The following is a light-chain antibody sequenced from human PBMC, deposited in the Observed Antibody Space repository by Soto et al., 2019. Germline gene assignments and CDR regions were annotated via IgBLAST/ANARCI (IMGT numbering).Light chain of an antibody. CDR2: DAS. CDR3: QQYDDWPPFT. J-gene: IGKJ3*01. CDR1: QSVSRS. V-gene: IGKV3-15*01. Sequence: EIILTQSPATLSVSPGERATLSCRASQSVSRSLAWYQQKPGQPPRLLIYDASKRATDIPARFSGSGSGTDFTLTINSLQSEYFALYYCQQYDDWPPFTFGPGTKVDIK.